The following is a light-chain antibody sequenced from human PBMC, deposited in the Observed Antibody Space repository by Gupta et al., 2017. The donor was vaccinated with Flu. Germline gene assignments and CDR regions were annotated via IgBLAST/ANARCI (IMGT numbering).Light chain of an antibody. V-gene: IGLV1-44*01. CDR3: AAWDDSLNAWV. J-gene: IGLJ3*02. CDR1: SSNIGTNT. Sequence: RVTISCSGSSSNIGTNTVNWYQQVPGTAPKILIYSYSQRRSGVPDRFSDSKSGTSASLAISGLQSEDEADYYCAAWDDSLNAWVFGGGTKLTVL. CDR2: SYS.